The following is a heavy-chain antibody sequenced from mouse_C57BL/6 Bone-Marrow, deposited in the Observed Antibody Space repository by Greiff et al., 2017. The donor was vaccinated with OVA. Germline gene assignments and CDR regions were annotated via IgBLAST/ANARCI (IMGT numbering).Heavy chain of an antibody. J-gene: IGHJ2*01. Sequence: QVQLQQSGPELVKPGASVKISCKASGYAFSSSWMNWVKQRPGEGLEWIGRIYPGDGDTNYNGKFKGKATLTADKSSSTAYMQLSSLTSEDSAVYFCARRVAGDWGQGTTLTVSS. D-gene: IGHD4-1*01. CDR2: IYPGDGDT. CDR3: ARRVAGD. CDR1: GYAFSSSW. V-gene: IGHV1-82*01.